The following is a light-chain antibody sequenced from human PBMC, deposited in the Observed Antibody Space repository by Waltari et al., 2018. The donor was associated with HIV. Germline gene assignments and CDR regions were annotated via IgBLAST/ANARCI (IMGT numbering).Light chain of an antibody. J-gene: IGLJ2*01. V-gene: IGLV4-69*01. Sequence: QVVLTQPPSASASLGASVKLTCTLSSGHINYVIAWHQQQPKKCPRCLMKLNSDGRHSKGDWIPDSFSGSSSGAERYLTISSLQAEDEGDYFCQTWGTGSQVFGGGTRLTVL. CDR1: SGHINYV. CDR3: QTWGTGSQV. CDR2: LNSDGRH.